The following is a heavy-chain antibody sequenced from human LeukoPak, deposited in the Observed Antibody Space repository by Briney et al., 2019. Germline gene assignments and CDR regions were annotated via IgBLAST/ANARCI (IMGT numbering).Heavy chain of an antibody. J-gene: IGHJ4*02. Sequence: SETLSLTCTVSGGSIGSTTYFWAWIRQPPGKGLEWIGSMYYTGSTYYNPSLKSRVTISLDTSKNQFSLKLSSVTAADTAVYYCARDRPGRNYFDYWGQGTLVTVSS. CDR2: MYYTGST. CDR1: GGSIGSTTYF. V-gene: IGHV4-39*07. CDR3: ARDRPGRNYFDY.